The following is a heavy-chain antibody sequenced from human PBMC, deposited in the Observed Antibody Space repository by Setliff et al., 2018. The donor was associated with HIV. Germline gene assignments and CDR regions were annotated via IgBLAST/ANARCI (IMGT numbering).Heavy chain of an antibody. V-gene: IGHV1-3*01. D-gene: IGHD5-18*01. J-gene: IGHJ4*02. CDR1: GYSLTELA. Sequence: GASVKVSCKFSGYSLTELAIHWVRQAPGQRLEWMGWINAANGNTKYSQNFQGSVTITRDTSASTAYMELSSLRSEDTAVYYCARGYIYYSEYYFDYWGQGTLVTVSS. CDR2: INAANGNT. CDR3: ARGYIYYSEYYFDY.